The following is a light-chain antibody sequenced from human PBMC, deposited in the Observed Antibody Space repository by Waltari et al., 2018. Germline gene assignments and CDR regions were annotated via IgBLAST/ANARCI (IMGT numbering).Light chain of an antibody. CDR1: QSIDSS. CDR2: YAS. CDR3: HQSRTFPIT. V-gene: IGKV6-21*01. J-gene: IGKJ5*01. Sequence: EVVLTQSRDFQSVTLKEKVTITCRASQSIDSSVHWYQQKPDQSPKLLITYASQSFSGAPSKFSGSGSGTDFTLTLNGLEAEDAATYYCHQSRTFPITFGQGTRLEIK.